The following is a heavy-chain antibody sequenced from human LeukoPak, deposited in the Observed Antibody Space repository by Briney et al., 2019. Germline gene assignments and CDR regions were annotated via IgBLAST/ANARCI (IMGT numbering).Heavy chain of an antibody. J-gene: IGHJ4*02. CDR2: INHSGST. Sequence: LRLSCAASGFTFSDYYMSWIRQPPGKGLEWIGEINHSGSTNYNPSLKSRVTISVDTSKKQFSLKLSSVTAADTAVYYCAGNYYGSGSYYSEDRYWGQGTLVTVSS. CDR1: GFTFSDYY. D-gene: IGHD3-10*01. CDR3: AGNYYGSGSYYSEDRY. V-gene: IGHV4-34*08.